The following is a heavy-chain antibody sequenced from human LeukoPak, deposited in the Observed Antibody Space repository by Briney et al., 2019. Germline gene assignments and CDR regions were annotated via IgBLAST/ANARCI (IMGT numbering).Heavy chain of an antibody. D-gene: IGHD2-2*01. CDR1: GFTFSSYW. V-gene: IGHV3-74*01. J-gene: IGHJ6*02. Sequence: SGGSLRLSCAASGFTFSSYWMHWVRQAPGKGLVWVSRINSDGSSTSYADSVKGRFTISRDNAKNTLYLQMNSLRAEDTAVYYCARVPEDYYYYGMDVWGQGTTVTVSS. CDR2: INSDGSST. CDR3: ARVPEDYYYYGMDV.